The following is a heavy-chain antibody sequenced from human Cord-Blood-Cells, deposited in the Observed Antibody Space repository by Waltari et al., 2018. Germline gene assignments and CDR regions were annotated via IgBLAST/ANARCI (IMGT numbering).Heavy chain of an antibody. V-gene: IGHV3-15*01. CDR1: GFTFSNTW. CDR2: IKSKNDGGTT. CDR3: TTPPSWGWGY. Sequence: EVQLVESGGGLVKPGGSLRLSCAASGFTFSNTWMSWVGQAPGKGREWVGRIKSKNDGGTTDYAAPVKGRFTISRDDSKNTLYLQMNSLKTEDTAVYYCTTPPSWGWGYWGQGTLVTVSS. J-gene: IGHJ4*02. D-gene: IGHD2-2*01.